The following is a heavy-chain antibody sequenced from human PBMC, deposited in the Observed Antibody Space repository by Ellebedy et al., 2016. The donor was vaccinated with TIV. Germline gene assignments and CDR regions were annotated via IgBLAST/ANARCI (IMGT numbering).Heavy chain of an antibody. D-gene: IGHD4-17*01. J-gene: IGHJ4*02. Sequence: GESLKISCAASGFRVSGKYMNWVRQAPGKGLEWVSLIYSTGDTYYADSVKGRFTVSRDNSQNTLYLQMTSLRVDDTAVYYCATDPDGVYGDTSAYWGRGTLVTVSS. CDR1: GFRVSGKY. CDR3: ATDPDGVYGDTSAY. V-gene: IGHV3-53*01. CDR2: IYSTGDT.